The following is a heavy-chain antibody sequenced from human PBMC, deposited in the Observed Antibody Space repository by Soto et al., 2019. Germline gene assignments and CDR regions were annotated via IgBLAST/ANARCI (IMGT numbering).Heavy chain of an antibody. CDR1: GFTFSSYA. CDR2: ISGSGGST. V-gene: IGHV3-23*01. Sequence: GGSLRLSCAASGFTFSSYAMSWVRQAPGKGLEWVSAISGSGGSTYYADSVKGRFTISRDNSKNTLYLQMNSLRAEDTAVYYCATAYYYGSGSYSPVDYWGQGTLVTVSS. CDR3: ATAYYYGSGSYSPVDY. J-gene: IGHJ4*02. D-gene: IGHD3-10*01.